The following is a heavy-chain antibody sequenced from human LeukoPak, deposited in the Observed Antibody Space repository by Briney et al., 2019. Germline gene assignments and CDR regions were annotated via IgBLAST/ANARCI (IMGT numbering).Heavy chain of an antibody. CDR1: GFTFSDYY. CDR3: ARADYGDSETPDY. V-gene: IGHV3-11*04. Sequence: GGSLRLSCAASGFTFSDYYMSRIRQAPGKGLEWVSYISSSGSTIYYADSVKGRFTISRDNAKNSLYLQMNSLRAEDTAVYYCARADYGDSETPDYWGQGTLVTVSS. J-gene: IGHJ4*02. D-gene: IGHD4-17*01. CDR2: ISSSGSTI.